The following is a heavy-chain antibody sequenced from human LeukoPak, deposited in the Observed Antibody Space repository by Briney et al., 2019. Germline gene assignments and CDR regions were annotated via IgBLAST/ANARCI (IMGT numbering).Heavy chain of an antibody. CDR2: IWYDGSNK. CDR3: ARDLYDSSGYYFSYYYYYYMDV. CDR1: GFTFSSYG. D-gene: IGHD3-22*01. J-gene: IGHJ6*03. V-gene: IGHV3-33*01. Sequence: GGSLRLSCAASGFTFSSYGMHRVRQAPGKGLEWVAVIWYDGSNKYYADSVKGRFTISRDNSKNTLYLQMNSLRAEDTAVYYCARDLYDSSGYYFSYYYYYYMDVWGKGTTVTVSS.